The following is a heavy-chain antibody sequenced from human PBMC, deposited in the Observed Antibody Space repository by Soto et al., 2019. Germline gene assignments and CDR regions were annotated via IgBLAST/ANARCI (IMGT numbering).Heavy chain of an antibody. V-gene: IGHV4-39*01. CDR2: IYYSGST. CDR3: ARPIPAAFDP. CDR1: GGSISSSSYY. J-gene: IGHJ5*02. Sequence: PSETLSLTCTVSGGSISSSSYYWGWIRQPPGKGLEWIGSIYYSGSTYYNPSLKSRVTISVDTSKNQFSLKLSSVTAADTAVYYCARPIPAAFDPWGQATLVTLSS. D-gene: IGHD2-2*02.